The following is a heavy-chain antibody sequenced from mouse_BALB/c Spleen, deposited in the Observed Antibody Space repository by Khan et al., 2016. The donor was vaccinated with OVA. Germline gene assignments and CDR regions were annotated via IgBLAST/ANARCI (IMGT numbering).Heavy chain of an antibody. CDR1: GYTFTNFY. CDR2: INPTNGGT. J-gene: IGHJ3*01. CDR3: TRSPLCDGNSNQAWVAY. Sequence: QVQLQQPGAELVKPGASVKLSCKASGYTFTNFYMYWVRQRPGQGLEWIGQINPTNGGTNFNEKFKTKATLTVAKSSSTAYMQLSSLTSEDSAVFYCTRSPLCDGNSNQAWVAYWGQGTLVTVSA. V-gene: IGHV1S81*02. D-gene: IGHD2-3*01.